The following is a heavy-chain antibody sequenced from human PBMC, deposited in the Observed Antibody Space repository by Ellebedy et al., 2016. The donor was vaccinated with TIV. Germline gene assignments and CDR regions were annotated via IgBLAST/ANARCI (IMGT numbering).Heavy chain of an antibody. CDR3: TTDFSN. CDR1: GFTFSNSW. D-gene: IGHD3-3*01. V-gene: IGHV3-15*07. CDR2: IRRIVDGGTI. Sequence: GGSLRLXCVVSGFTFSNSWMDWVRQAPGKGLEWVGRIRRIVDGGTIDYAAPVKDRFTISRDDSKNTLYLQMNSLKTEDTALYYCTTDFSNWGQGTLVTVSS. J-gene: IGHJ4*02.